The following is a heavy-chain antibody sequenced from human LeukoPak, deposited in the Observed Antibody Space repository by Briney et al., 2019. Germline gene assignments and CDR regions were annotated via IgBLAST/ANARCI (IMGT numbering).Heavy chain of an antibody. CDR2: IYYSGST. J-gene: IGHJ4*02. V-gene: IGHV4-31*03. CDR3: ARIQVGVGSRNFDY. D-gene: IGHD1-26*01. Sequence: PSQTLSLTCTVSGGSISSGGYYWSWIRQHPGKGLEWIGYIYYSGSTYYNPSLKSRVTISVDTSKNQFSLKLSSVTAADTAVYYCARIQVGVGSRNFDYWGQGTLVTVSS. CDR1: GGSISSGGYY.